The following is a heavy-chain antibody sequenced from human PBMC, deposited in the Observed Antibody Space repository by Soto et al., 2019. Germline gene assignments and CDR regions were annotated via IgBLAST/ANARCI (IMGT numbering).Heavy chain of an antibody. Sequence: SETLSLTSPVSGGSITSAASVWSWIRQPPGRGLEWIGYIYHSGSTDYNPSLSSRVTISLDMSNNQISLKLFSVTAADRAVYYCANGRDGFGHSGHGTLVTVCS. V-gene: IGHV4-30-2*01. D-gene: IGHD1-1*01. CDR1: GGSITSAASV. J-gene: IGHJ5*02. CDR2: IYHSGST. CDR3: ANGRDGFGH.